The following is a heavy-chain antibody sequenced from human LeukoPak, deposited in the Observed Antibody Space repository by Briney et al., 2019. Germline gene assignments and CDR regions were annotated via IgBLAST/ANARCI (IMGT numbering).Heavy chain of an antibody. CDR3: GMSGDRVPLQDDVFDV. Sequence: GESLKISCENSGYSFTTYWIGWVRQMPGTGLEWVGAIYPDDSDSRYSPSFQGQVVISADRSIRTAYLQWNSLKTSDTAMYYCGMSGDRVPLQDDVFDVWGQGTMVTVST. D-gene: IGHD1-26*01. CDR2: IYPDDSDS. CDR1: GYSFTTYW. V-gene: IGHV5-51*01. J-gene: IGHJ3*01.